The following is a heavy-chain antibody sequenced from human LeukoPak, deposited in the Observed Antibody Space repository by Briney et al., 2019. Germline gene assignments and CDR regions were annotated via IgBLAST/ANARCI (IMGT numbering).Heavy chain of an antibody. V-gene: IGHV3-13*01. Sequence: PGGSLRLSCAASGFTSSSYDMHWVRQPTGKGLEWVSAIGTAGDTYYSHSVKGRFTISRDNSKNTLYLLMNSLRAEDTAVFYCAKERPQYFYDSSGREGFDYWGQGTLVTVSS. CDR3: AKERPQYFYDSSGREGFDY. CDR2: IGTAGDT. J-gene: IGHJ4*02. D-gene: IGHD3-22*01. CDR1: GFTSSSYD.